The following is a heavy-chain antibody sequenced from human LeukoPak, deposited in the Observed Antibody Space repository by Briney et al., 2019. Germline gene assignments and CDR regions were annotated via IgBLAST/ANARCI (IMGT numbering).Heavy chain of an antibody. CDR3: ARGQAYIVVVPAAIYNWFDP. CDR1: GGSFSGYY. V-gene: IGHV4-34*01. D-gene: IGHD2-2*02. CDR2: INHSGST. J-gene: IGHJ5*02. Sequence: SETLSLTCAVYGGSFSGYYWSWIRQPPGNGLEWIGEINHSGSTNYNPSLKSRVTISVDTSKNQFSLKLSSVTAADTAVYYCARGQAYIVVVPAAIYNWFDPWGQGTLVTVSS.